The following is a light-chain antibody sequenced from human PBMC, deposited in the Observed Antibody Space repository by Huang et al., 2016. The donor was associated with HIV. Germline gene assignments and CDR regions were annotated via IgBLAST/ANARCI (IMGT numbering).Light chain of an antibody. J-gene: IGKJ3*01. CDR2: DAS. CDR3: QQRSNWRFT. V-gene: IGKV3-11*01. CDR1: QSVRSY. Sequence: EIVLTQSPATLSLSPGDRATLACRASQSVRSYLAWYQQKPGHAPRLLIYDASNRATGIPARFSGSGSGTDFTLTISSLEPEDFAVYYCQQRSNWRFTFGPGTKVDI.